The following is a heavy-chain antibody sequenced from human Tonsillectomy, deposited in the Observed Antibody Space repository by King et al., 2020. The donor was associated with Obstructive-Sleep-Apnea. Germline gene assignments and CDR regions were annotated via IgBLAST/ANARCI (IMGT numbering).Heavy chain of an antibody. D-gene: IGHD6-13*01. CDR1: SGPINGNC. CDR3: ARVRIATAGIDY. J-gene: IGHJ4*01. Sequence: QLQESGPGLVKPSETLSLTCTVSSGPINGNCWTWIRQPPGEGLESIGYICHSGSSNYNPSLKSRVTMSLDTSKNQFSLNLNSVTAADTAVYYCARVRIATAGIDYWGQGTLVTVSS. CDR2: ICHSGSS. V-gene: IGHV4-59*01.